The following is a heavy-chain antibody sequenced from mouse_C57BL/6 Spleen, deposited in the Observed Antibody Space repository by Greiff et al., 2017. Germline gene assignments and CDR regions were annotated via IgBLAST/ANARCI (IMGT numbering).Heavy chain of an antibody. CDR2: IWSGGST. CDR3: ARIGGYSLFDY. V-gene: IGHV2-2*01. Sequence: QVQVVESGPGLVQPSQSLSITCTVSGFSLTSYGVHWVRQSPGKGLEWLGVIWSGGSTDYNAAFISRLSISKDNSKSQVFFKMNSLQADDTAIYYWARIGGYSLFDYWGQGTTLTVSS. CDR1: GFSLTSYG. J-gene: IGHJ2*01. D-gene: IGHD2-3*01.